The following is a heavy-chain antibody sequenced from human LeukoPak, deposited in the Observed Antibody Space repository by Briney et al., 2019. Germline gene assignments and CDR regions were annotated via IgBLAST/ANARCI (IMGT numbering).Heavy chain of an antibody. CDR3: XXDQGWYKGHFDY. CDR2: ISSSSSYI. D-gene: IGHD6-19*01. V-gene: IGHV3-21*01. CDR1: GFTFSGYS. Sequence: PGGSLRLSCAASGFTFSGYSMNWVRQAPGKGLEWVSSISSSSSYIYYADSVKGRFTISRDNAKNSLYLQMNSLKAEDRVGYYXXXDQGWYKGHFDYWGQGTLVTVSS. J-gene: IGHJ4*02.